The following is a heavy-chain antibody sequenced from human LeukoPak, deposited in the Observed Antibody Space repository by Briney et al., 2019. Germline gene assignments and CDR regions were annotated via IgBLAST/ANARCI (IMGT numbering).Heavy chain of an antibody. V-gene: IGHV4-59*01. CDR2: IYSSGST. CDR3: ARAYYYGSGSYGLDY. Sequence: LSLTCTVSGGSISTYYWSWIRQPPGKGLEWIGYIYSSGSTNYNPSLKSRLTISVDASKNQFSLKLTSVTAADTAVYYCARAYYYGSGSYGLDYRGQGTLVTVSS. J-gene: IGHJ4*02. D-gene: IGHD3-10*01. CDR1: GGSISTYY.